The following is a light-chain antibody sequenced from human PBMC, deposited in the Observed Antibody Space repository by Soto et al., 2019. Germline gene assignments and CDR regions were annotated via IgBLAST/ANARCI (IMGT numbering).Light chain of an antibody. CDR1: SSDVGSYNL. V-gene: IGLV2-23*02. Sequence: QSALTQPASVSGSPGQSITISCTGTSSDVGSYNLVSWYQQHPGKAPKLMIYEVSKRPSGVSNRFSGSKSGNTAPLTVSGLQAEDEADYYCCSYAGSSTFHVVFGGGTKLTVL. CDR2: EVS. CDR3: CSYAGSSTFHVV. J-gene: IGLJ2*01.